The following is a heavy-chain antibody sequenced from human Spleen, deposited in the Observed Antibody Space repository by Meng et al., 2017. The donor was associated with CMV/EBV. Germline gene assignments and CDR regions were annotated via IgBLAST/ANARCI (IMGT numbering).Heavy chain of an antibody. V-gene: IGHV3-21*01. Sequence: GESLKISCAASGFTFRTYSMNWVRQAPGKGLEWVSSINSGDNYIYYANSVRGRFTISRDNAKNSLYLQMNSLRAEDTAVYYCARDPVYYYYGMDVWGQGTTVTVSS. J-gene: IGHJ6*02. CDR1: GFTFRTYS. CDR3: ARDPVYYYYGMDV. CDR2: INSGDNYI.